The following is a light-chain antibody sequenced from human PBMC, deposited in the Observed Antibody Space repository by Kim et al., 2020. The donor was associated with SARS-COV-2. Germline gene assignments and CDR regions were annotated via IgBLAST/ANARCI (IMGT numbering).Light chain of an antibody. Sequence: IVLTQSPGTLSLSPGERATLSCGATQSVSSSYLAWYQQKPGQAPRLLIYGASSRATGIPDRFSRSGSGTAFTLTISRLEPEDFAVYYCQHYGSSPTWTFGQGTKVEIK. CDR2: GAS. CDR3: QHYGSSPTWT. CDR1: QSVSSSY. V-gene: IGKV3-20*01. J-gene: IGKJ1*01.